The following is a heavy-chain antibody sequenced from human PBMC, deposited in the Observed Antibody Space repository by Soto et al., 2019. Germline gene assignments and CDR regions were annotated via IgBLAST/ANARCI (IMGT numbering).Heavy chain of an antibody. V-gene: IGHV3-33*01. CDR1: GFTFSSYG. CDR3: ARDRRDYGDYYFDY. D-gene: IGHD4-17*01. CDR2: IWYDGSNK. J-gene: IGHJ4*02. Sequence: QVQLVESGGGVVQPGRSLRLSCAASGFTFSSYGMHWVRQAPGKGLEWVAVIWYDGSNKYYADSVKGRFTISRDNSKNTLYLQINSLRAEDTAVYYCARDRRDYGDYYFDYWGQGTLVTVSS.